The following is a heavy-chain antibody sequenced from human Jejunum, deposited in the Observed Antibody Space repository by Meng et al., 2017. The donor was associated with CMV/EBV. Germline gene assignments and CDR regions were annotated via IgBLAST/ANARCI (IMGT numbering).Heavy chain of an antibody. V-gene: IGHV1-69*04. D-gene: IGHD1-20*01. CDR2: IIPILGVG. CDR1: TFSSYS. CDR3: ARGIETHNSYYFGVDV. Sequence: TFSSYSFTWVRQAPGPGLEWMGRIIPILGVGDYARKFQGRVTMTADRSTSTAYMELSSLRSEDTAVYYCARGIETHNSYYFGVDVWGQGTKVTVSS. J-gene: IGHJ6*02.